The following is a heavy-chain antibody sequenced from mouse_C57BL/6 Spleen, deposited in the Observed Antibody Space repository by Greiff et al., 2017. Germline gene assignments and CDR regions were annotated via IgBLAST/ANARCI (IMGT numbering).Heavy chain of an antibody. CDR1: GFTFSDYG. Sequence: DVKLVASGGGLVKPGGSLKLSCAASGFTFSDYGMHWVRPAPEKGLEWVAYISSGSSTIYYAATVKGRFTISRDNDKNTLFLQMTSMRSEDTAMYYGAREGDGYYGTNYFDYWGQGTTLTVSS. D-gene: IGHD2-3*01. CDR3: AREGDGYYGTNYFDY. CDR2: ISSGSSTI. V-gene: IGHV5-17*01. J-gene: IGHJ2*01.